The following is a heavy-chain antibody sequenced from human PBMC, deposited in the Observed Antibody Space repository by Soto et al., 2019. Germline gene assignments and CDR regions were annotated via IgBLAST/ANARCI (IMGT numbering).Heavy chain of an antibody. J-gene: IGHJ1*01. CDR3: AKGVPGIAVAGAGYFQH. CDR2: ISGSGDST. D-gene: IGHD6-19*01. CDR1: GFTFSSYA. Sequence: EVQLLVSGGGLVQPGGSLRLSCAASGFTFSSYAMSWVRQAPGKGLEWVSGISGSGDSTYYADSVKGRFTISRDNSKNTLYRQMNSLRAEDTAVYYCAKGVPGIAVAGAGYFQHWGQGTLVTVSS. V-gene: IGHV3-23*01.